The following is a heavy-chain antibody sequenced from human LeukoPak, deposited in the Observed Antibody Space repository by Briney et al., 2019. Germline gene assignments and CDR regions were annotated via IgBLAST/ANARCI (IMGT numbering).Heavy chain of an antibody. Sequence: QAGGSLRLSCAASGFTFSSYGMHWVRQAPGKGLEWVAVISYDGSNKYYADSVKGRFTISRDNSKNTLYLQMNSLRAEDTAVYYCARDRSSGAFDIWGQGTMVTVSS. J-gene: IGHJ3*02. CDR1: GFTFSSYG. V-gene: IGHV3-30*03. D-gene: IGHD6-25*01. CDR2: ISYDGSNK. CDR3: ARDRSSGAFDI.